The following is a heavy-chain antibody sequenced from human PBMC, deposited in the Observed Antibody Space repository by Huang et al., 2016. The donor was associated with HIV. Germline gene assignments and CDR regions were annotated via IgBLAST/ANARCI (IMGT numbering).Heavy chain of an antibody. J-gene: IGHJ3*02. CDR2: IAYDGRNK. D-gene: IGHD3-22*01. CDR3: ARDGLVSNYYYDSSGYYLGDAFDI. Sequence: QVQLVESGGGVAQPGRSLRLSCAASGFTFSGYAMHWVRQVPGKGLEWVAVIAYDGRNKPYADSVKGRFTISRDNSKNTLYLQMNSLRAEDTAVYYCARDGLVSNYYYDSSGYYLGDAFDIWGQGTMVTVSS. CDR1: GFTFSGYA. V-gene: IGHV3-30*04.